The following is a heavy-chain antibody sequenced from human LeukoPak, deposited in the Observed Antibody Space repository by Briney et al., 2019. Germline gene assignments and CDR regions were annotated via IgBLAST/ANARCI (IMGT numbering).Heavy chain of an antibody. CDR1: GFTFSSYW. D-gene: IGHD2-2*02. CDR2: INSDGSST. CDR3: ARVGCCSSTSCYTGPFQH. Sequence: GGSLRLSCAASGFTFSSYWMHWVRQAPGKGLVWVSRINSDGSSTSYADSVKGRFTISRDNAKNTLYLQMNSLRAEDTAVYYCARVGCCSSTSCYTGPFQHWGQGTLVTVSS. J-gene: IGHJ1*01. V-gene: IGHV3-74*01.